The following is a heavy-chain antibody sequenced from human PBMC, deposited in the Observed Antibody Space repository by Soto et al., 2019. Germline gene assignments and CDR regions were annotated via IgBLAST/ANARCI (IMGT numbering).Heavy chain of an antibody. CDR1: GFTFSSYG. CDR3: ARGHRVLRYFDWLLSAPFDY. CDR2: IWYDGSNK. Sequence: ESGGGVVQPGRSLRLSCAASGFTFSSYGMHWVRQAPGKGLEWVAVIWYDGSNKYYADSVKGRFTISRDNSKNTLYLQMNSLRAEDTAVYYCARGHRVLRYFDWLLSAPFDYWGQGTLVTVSS. D-gene: IGHD3-9*01. J-gene: IGHJ4*02. V-gene: IGHV3-33*01.